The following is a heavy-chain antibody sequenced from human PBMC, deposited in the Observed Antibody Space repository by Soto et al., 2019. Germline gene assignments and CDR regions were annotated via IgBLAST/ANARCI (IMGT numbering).Heavy chain of an antibody. V-gene: IGHV4-34*01. CDR3: ARGWTGLVIIRFGR. CDR1: GGSFSGYY. Sequence: SETLSLTCAVYGGSFSGYYWSWIRQPPGKGLEWIGEVSHSGSTNYNPSLKSRVTISVDTSKNQFSLKLSSVTAADTAVYYCARGWTGLVIIRFGRWGRGPMVIVSS. CDR2: VSHSGST. J-gene: IGHJ6*01. D-gene: IGHD3-9*01.